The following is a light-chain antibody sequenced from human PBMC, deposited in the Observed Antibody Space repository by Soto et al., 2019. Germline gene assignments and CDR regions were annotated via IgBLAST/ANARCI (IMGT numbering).Light chain of an antibody. CDR1: SSNIGSNT. Sequence: QPVLTQPPSASGTPGQRVTISCSGSSSNIGSNTVNWYQQVPGTAPKLLIYSYNQRPSGVPDRFSGSKSGTSASLDISGLQPEDEAEYYCAAWEDSLNGQVVFGGGTQLTVL. V-gene: IGLV1-44*01. CDR3: AAWEDSLNGQVV. CDR2: SYN. J-gene: IGLJ2*01.